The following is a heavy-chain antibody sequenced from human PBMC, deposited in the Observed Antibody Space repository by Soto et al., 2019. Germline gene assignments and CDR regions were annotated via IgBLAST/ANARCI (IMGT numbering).Heavy chain of an antibody. CDR2: ISDTGNT. V-gene: IGHV4-59*12. J-gene: IGHJ4*02. CDR3: ATGQVAGPQADAAYLEY. CDR1: GGSIRSYS. Sequence: SETLSLTCTVSGGSIRSYSWSWIRQPPGKGLEWIGYISDTGNTYHNPSLKSRLTISADTSNNQFSLRLNSVTAADTAVYYCATGQVAGPQADAAYLEYWGLGLLVTVSS. D-gene: IGHD6-19*01.